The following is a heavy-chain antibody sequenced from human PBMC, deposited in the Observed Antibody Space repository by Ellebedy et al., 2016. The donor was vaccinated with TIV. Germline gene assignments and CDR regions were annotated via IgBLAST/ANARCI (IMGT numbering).Heavy chain of an antibody. CDR1: GYTFTSYG. CDR2: ISAYNGNT. Sequence: ASVKVSCXASGYTFTSYGISWVRQPPGQGLEWMGWISAYNGNTNYAQKLQGRVTMTTDTSTSTAYMELRSLRSDDTAVYYCARDLHPIVVVPAAIGSDYYGMDVWGQGTTVTVSS. V-gene: IGHV1-18*01. D-gene: IGHD2-2*01. CDR3: ARDLHPIVVVPAAIGSDYYGMDV. J-gene: IGHJ6*02.